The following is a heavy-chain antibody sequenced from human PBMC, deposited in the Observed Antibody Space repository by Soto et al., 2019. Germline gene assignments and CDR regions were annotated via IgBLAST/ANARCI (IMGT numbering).Heavy chain of an antibody. D-gene: IGHD1-1*01. CDR3: ARGTGTHYYYYGMDV. CDR1: GYTFTSYG. J-gene: IGHJ6*02. CDR2: ISAYNGNT. V-gene: IGHV1-18*01. Sequence: ASVKVSCKASGYTFTSYGISWVRQAPGQGLEWMGWISAYNGNTNYAQKLQGRVTMTTDTSTSTAYMELRSLSSDDTAVYYCARGTGTHYYYYGMDVWGQGTTVTVSS.